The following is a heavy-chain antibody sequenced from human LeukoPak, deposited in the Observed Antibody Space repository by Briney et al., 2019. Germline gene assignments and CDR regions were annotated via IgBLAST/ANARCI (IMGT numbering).Heavy chain of an antibody. CDR2: INPNSGNT. J-gene: IGHJ4*02. Sequence: ASVKVSCKASGYTFTTYDINWVRQATGQGLQWMGWINPNSGNTGYAQKFQGRITITRNTSISTVYMELSSLRAEDTAVYYCARIGGGYYFDYWGQGTLVTVSS. D-gene: IGHD3-16*01. CDR1: GYTFTTYD. V-gene: IGHV1-8*03. CDR3: ARIGGGYYFDY.